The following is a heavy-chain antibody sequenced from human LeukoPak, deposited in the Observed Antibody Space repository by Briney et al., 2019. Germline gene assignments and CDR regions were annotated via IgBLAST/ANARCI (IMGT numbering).Heavy chain of an antibody. V-gene: IGHV3-48*04. CDR2: ISSSSSTI. D-gene: IGHD6-13*01. CDR3: ARDNLDDIAAAGSYYYYGMDV. J-gene: IGHJ6*02. CDR1: GFTFSSYS. Sequence: PGGSLRLSCAASGFTFSSYSMNWVRQAPGKGLEWVSYISSSSSTIYYADSVKGRFTISRDNAKNSLYLQMNSLRAEDTAVYYCARDNLDDIAAAGSYYYYGMDVWGQGTTVTVSS.